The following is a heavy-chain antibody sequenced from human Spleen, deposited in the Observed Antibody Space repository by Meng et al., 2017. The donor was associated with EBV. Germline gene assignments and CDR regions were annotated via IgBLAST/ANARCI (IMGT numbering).Heavy chain of an antibody. D-gene: IGHD2-2*01. J-gene: IGHJ4*02. Sequence: SAPGPLKPSPPLSPTCTVYGGSAQRGSNFWTCQQQNPATNKKKKKKKKYSGSTKYHPSLESLVTISADTYKNQFSLKLSSLTAADTAVYYCASRYCPTTSCRQDWGQGTLVTVSS. CDR2: KKYSGST. V-gene: IGHV4-61*01. CDR1: GGSAQRGSNF. CDR3: ASRYCPTTSCRQD.